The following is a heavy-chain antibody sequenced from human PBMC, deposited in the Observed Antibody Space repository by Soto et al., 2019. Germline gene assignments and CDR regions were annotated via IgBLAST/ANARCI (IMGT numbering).Heavy chain of an antibody. Sequence: QVQVLQSGPEVKRPGASVTVSCKTSGYTFSTSGISWLRQAPGQGLEWVGWIRPDNGNRKSAQRLQCRVNLTTDTSARTVYMELRSLTSDYTSMYYCVRDTESNRYNDWGQFTLVTGSS. V-gene: IGHV1-18*01. J-gene: IGHJ1*01. CDR3: VRDTESNRYND. CDR1: GYTFSTSG. CDR2: IRPDNGNR. D-gene: IGHD1-20*01.